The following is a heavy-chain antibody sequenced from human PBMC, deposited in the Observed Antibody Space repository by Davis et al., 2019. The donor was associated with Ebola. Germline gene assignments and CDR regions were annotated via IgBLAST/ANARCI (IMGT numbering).Heavy chain of an antibody. Sequence: PSETLSLTCTVSGGSINSADYYWSWVRQPPGKGLEWIGYIYYSGSTYYNPSLKSRVTISVDTSKNQFSLKLSSVTAADTAVYYCARGALGELDYWGQGTLVTVSS. CDR1: GGSINSADYY. V-gene: IGHV4-30-4*01. CDR3: ARGALGELDY. CDR2: IYYSGST. J-gene: IGHJ4*02. D-gene: IGHD1-1*01.